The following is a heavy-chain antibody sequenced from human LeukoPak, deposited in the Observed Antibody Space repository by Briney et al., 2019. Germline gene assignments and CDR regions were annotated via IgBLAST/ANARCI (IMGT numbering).Heavy chain of an antibody. CDR2: INHSGST. CDR3: ARVSGWYFGFDY. CDR1: GGSVSSGDYY. J-gene: IGHJ4*02. V-gene: IGHV4-61*08. Sequence: SETLSLTCTVSGGSVSSGDYYWSWIRQPPGKGLEWIGEINHSGSTNYNPSLKSRVTISVDTSKNQFSLKLSSVTAADTAVYYCARVSGWYFGFDYWGQGTLVTVSS. D-gene: IGHD6-19*01.